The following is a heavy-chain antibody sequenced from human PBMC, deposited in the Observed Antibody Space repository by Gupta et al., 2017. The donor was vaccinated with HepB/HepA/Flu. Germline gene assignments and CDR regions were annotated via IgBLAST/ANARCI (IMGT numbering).Heavy chain of an antibody. D-gene: IGHD2-15*01. Sequence: EVQLVESGGGLVKPGGSLRLSCAASGFTFSNAWMSWVRQAPGKGLEWVGRIKSKTDGGTTDYAAPVKGRFTISRDDSKNTLYLQMNSLKTEDTAVYYCTASWDSIVVVVAAIDYWGQGTLVTVSS. CDR2: IKSKTDGGTT. CDR1: GFTFSNAW. CDR3: TASWDSIVVVVAAIDY. V-gene: IGHV3-15*01. J-gene: IGHJ4*02.